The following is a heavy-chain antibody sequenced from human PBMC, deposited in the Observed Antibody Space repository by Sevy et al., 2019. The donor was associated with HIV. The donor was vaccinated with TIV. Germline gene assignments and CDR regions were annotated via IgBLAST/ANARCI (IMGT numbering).Heavy chain of an antibody. CDR2: FDPEHGET. CDR1: GYTLTKLS. D-gene: IGHD3-22*01. V-gene: IGHV1-24*01. CDR3: ATTKDYYESSGSPFDH. Sequence: ASVKVSCKVSGYTLTKLSMHWVRQAPGKGLEWMGSFDPEHGETFYAQKFQGRITMTEDTSTETAYMELSSLRSEDTAVYYCATTKDYYESSGSPFDHWGQGTLVTVSS. J-gene: IGHJ4*02.